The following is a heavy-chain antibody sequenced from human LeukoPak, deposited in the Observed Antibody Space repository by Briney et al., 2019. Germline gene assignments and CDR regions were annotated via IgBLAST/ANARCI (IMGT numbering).Heavy chain of an antibody. Sequence: PGGSLTLSCAASGYTFSSYWMSWVRQAPGKGLEWVANIKQDGSEQYYVDSVKGRFTISRDNAKNSVYLQMSSLRAEDTAVYFCVRDYCSGGTCYKGYWGQGTLVTVSS. J-gene: IGHJ4*02. CDR3: VRDYCSGGTCYKGY. V-gene: IGHV3-7*05. D-gene: IGHD2-15*01. CDR1: GYTFSSYW. CDR2: IKQDGSEQ.